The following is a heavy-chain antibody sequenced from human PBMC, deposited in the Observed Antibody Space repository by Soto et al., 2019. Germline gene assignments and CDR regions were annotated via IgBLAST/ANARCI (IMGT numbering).Heavy chain of an antibody. J-gene: IGHJ6*02. CDR1: GYTFTSYY. V-gene: IGHV1-46*01. CDR3: ARDFYDFWSGYYTPDSYYYYYYGMDV. Sequence: PRASVKVSCKASGYTFTSYYMHWVRQAPGQGLEWMGIINPSGGSTSYAQKFQGRVTMTRDTSTSTVYMELSSLRSEDTAVYYCARDFYDFWSGYYTPDSYYYYYYGMDVWGQGTTVTVSS. D-gene: IGHD3-3*01. CDR2: INPSGGST.